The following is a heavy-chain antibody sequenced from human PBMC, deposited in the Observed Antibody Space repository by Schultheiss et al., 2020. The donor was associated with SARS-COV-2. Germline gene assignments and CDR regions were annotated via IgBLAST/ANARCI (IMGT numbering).Heavy chain of an antibody. CDR3: AKDIRGGTSSGWNWFDP. J-gene: IGHJ5*02. D-gene: IGHD6-19*01. CDR2: ISWNSGSI. V-gene: IGHV3-9*01. Sequence: GGSLRLSCAASGFTFSSYGMHWVRQAPGKGLEWVSGISWNSGSIGYADSVKGRFTISRDNAKNSLYLQMNSLRAEDTALYYCAKDIRGGTSSGWNWFDPWGQGTLVTVSS. CDR1: GFTFSSYG.